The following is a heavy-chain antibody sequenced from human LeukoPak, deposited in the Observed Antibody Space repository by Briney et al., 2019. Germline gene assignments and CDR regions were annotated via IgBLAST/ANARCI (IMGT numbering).Heavy chain of an antibody. CDR3: ARGSLAGYDY. D-gene: IGHD5-12*01. V-gene: IGHV4-59*01. J-gene: IGHJ4*02. CDR2: IYYSGST. Sequence: PSETLSLTCTVSGGSISSYYWSWIRQPPGKGLGWIGYIYYSGSTNYNPSLKSRVTISVDTSKNQFSLKLSSVTAADTAVYYCARGSLAGYDYWGQGTLVTVSS. CDR1: GGSISSYY.